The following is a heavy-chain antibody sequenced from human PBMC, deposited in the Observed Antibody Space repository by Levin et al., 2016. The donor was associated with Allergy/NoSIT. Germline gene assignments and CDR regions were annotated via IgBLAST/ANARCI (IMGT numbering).Heavy chain of an antibody. CDR1: GGSISGFH. V-gene: IGHV4-4*07. CDR2: FYSSGST. D-gene: IGHD3-22*01. J-gene: IGHJ5*01. Sequence: GSLRLSCTVPGGSISGFHWNWIRQSAERGLEWIGYFYSSGSTSYNPSLKGRVTMSVDTSKNQFSLKLASVTAADTAVYYCARDSSGYHWFDSWGQGTLVTVSS. CDR3: ARDSSGYHWFDS.